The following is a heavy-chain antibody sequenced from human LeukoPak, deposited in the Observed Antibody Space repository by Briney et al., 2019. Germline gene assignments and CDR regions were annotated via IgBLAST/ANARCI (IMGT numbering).Heavy chain of an antibody. CDR1: GFTVSSNY. J-gene: IGHJ3*02. V-gene: IGHV3-53*01. CDR3: ASNIAAQDAFDI. Sequence: GGSLRLSCAASGFTVSSNYMSWVRQAPGKGLEWGSVIYSGGSTYYADSVKGRFTISRDNSKNTLYLQMNSLRAEDTAVYYCASNIAAQDAFDIWGQGTMVTVSS. CDR2: IYSGGST. D-gene: IGHD6-13*01.